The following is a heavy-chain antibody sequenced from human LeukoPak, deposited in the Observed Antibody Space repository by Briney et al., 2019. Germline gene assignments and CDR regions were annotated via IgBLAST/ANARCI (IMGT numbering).Heavy chain of an antibody. V-gene: IGHV3-43D*03. Sequence: QPGGSLRLSCAASGFTFDDYAMHWVRQAPGKGLAWVSLISWDGGSTYYADSVRGRFTISRDNSKNSLYLQMNSLRAEDTALYYCAKDRTGGAGGNYFDYWGQGTLVTVSS. CDR2: ISWDGGST. CDR1: GFTFDDYA. J-gene: IGHJ4*02. CDR3: AKDRTGGAGGNYFDY. D-gene: IGHD2-8*02.